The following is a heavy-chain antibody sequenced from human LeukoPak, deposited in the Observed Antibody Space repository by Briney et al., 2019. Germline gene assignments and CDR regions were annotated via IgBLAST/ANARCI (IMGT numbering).Heavy chain of an antibody. CDR1: GVTVSSDY. CDR3: ARGGGAFCGGDCYRNFDY. CDR2: IYSGGNT. V-gene: IGHV3-66*02. Sequence: PGGSLRLSCAACGVTVSSDYMSWVRQAPGKGLEWVSVIYSGGNTYYAGSVKGRFTISRDNSKNTLSLQMNSLRDDDTAVYYCARGGGAFCGGDCYRNFDYWGPGTLVTVSS. J-gene: IGHJ4*02. D-gene: IGHD2-21*02.